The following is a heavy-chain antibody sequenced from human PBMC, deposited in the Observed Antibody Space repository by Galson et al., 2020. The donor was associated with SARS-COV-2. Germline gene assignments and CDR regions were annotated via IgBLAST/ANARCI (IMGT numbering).Heavy chain of an antibody. CDR3: ARDLKDGEDWDWLLQAFYYYYGMDV. D-gene: IGHD3-9*01. Sequence: ASVKVSCKASGYTFTSYYMHWVRQAPAQGLEWMGIINPSGGSTSYAQKFQGRVTMTRDTSTSTVYMELSSLRSEDTAVYYCARDLKDGEDWDWLLQAFYYYYGMDVWGQGATVTVAS. CDR1: GYTFTSYY. CDR2: INPSGGST. J-gene: IGHJ6*02. V-gene: IGHV1-46*01.